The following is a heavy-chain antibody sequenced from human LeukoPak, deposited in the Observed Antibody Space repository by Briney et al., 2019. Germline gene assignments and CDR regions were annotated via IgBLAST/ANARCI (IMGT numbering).Heavy chain of an antibody. CDR2: IIPIFGTA. CDR1: GGTFSSYA. D-gene: IGHD2-2*02. Sequence: ASVKVSCKASGGTFSSYAISWVRQAPGQGLEWMGGIIPIFGTANYAQKFQGRVTITADESTSTAYKELSSLRSEDTAVYYCARSVRPAAINWFDPWGQGTLVTVSS. J-gene: IGHJ5*02. V-gene: IGHV1-69*13. CDR3: ARSVRPAAINWFDP.